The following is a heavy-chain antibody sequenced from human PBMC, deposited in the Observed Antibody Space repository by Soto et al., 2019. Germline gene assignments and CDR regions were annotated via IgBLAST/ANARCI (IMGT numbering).Heavy chain of an antibody. J-gene: IGHJ4*02. Sequence: EVQLVQSGAEVKKPGESLRLSCQGSGYRFINYWISWVRQMPGKGLEWVGRIDPSDSYTVYSPSFQGHVTISIDTAINTAFLEWRSLQASDTATDDCVRPGKGTPFYFEFWGRGTLVPVSS. CDR1: GYRFINYW. CDR3: VRPGKGTPFYFEF. CDR2: IDPSDSYT. V-gene: IGHV5-10-1*03. D-gene: IGHD1-1*01.